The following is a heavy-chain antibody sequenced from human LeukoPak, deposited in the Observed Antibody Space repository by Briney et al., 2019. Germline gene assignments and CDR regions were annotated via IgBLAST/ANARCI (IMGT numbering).Heavy chain of an antibody. D-gene: IGHD7-27*01. CDR3: ARELGYGMDV. J-gene: IGHJ6*02. CDR2: IWYDGSHK. Sequence: GRPLRLSCAASGFTFSDYGIQWVRQAPGRGLEWVADIWYDGSHKYYADSVMGRFTISRDNSRDTLHLQMNSLRAEDTAVYYCARELGYGMDVWGQGTTVTVSS. V-gene: IGHV3-33*01. CDR1: GFTFSDYG.